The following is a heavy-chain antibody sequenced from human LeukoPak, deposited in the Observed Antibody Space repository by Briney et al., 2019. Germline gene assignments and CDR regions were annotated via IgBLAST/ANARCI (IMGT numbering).Heavy chain of an antibody. CDR1: GFTFTNVW. CDR2: INSKCDGGTT. J-gene: IGHJ4*02. Sequence: KTGGSLRLSCAASGFTFTNVWMTWVRQAPGKGLEWVGRINSKCDGGTTDYAAPVKGRFTISRDDSKNTLYLQMNSLKTEDTAVYYCTNNWNAGLGYWGQGTLVTVSS. CDR3: TNNWNAGLGY. D-gene: IGHD1-20*01. V-gene: IGHV3-15*01.